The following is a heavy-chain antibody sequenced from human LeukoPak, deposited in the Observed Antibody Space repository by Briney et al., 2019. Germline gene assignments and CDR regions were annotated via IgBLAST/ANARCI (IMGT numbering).Heavy chain of an antibody. V-gene: IGHV4-34*01. J-gene: IGHJ6*03. CDR2: INHIGIT. Sequence: NPSETLSLTCAVYGGSFSGYYWSWIRQPPGKGLEWIGEINHIGITNYNPSLKSRVTISVDTSKNQFSLKLSSVTAADTAVYYCARGSPMVRGVIIAPFYYYYYMDVWGKGTTVTVSS. CDR3: ARGSPMVRGVIIAPFYYYYYMDV. D-gene: IGHD3-10*01. CDR1: GGSFSGYY.